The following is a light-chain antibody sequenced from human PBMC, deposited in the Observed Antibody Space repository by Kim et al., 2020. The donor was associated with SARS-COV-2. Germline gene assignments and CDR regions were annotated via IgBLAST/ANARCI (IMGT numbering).Light chain of an antibody. CDR2: GKN. J-gene: IGLJ2*01. Sequence: SSELTQDPAVSVALGQTVRITCQGDSLRTYYAAWYQQKPGQAPVLVLYGKNDRPSGFPDRFSGSSSGNIASLTIAGAQAEDEADYYCKSRDTNTKVVFGGGTQLTVL. V-gene: IGLV3-19*01. CDR3: KSRDTNTKVV. CDR1: SLRTYY.